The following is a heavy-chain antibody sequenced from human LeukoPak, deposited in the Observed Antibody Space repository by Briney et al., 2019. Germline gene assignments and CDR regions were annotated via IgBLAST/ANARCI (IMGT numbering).Heavy chain of an antibody. V-gene: IGHV4-59*01. CDR2: IYYSGST. CDR1: GGSISSYY. J-gene: IGHJ4*02. Sequence: ETLSLTCTVSGGSISSYYWSWIRQPPGKGLERIGYIYYSGSTNYNPSLKSRVTISVDTSKNQFSLKLSSVTAADTAVYYCARDRIAVVYWGQGTLVTVSS. CDR3: ARDRIAVVY. D-gene: IGHD6-19*01.